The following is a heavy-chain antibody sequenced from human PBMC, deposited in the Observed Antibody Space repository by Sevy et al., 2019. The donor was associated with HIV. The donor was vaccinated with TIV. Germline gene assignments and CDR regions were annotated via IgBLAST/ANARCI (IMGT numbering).Heavy chain of an antibody. Sequence: GGSLRLSCAASGFTFSSYGMHWVRQAPGKGLEWVAVISYDGSNKYYADSVKGRITISRDNSKNTLYLQMNSLRAEDTAVYYCAKDLVDIVVVPAAIKTYYYGMDVWGQGTTVTVSS. V-gene: IGHV3-30*18. CDR2: ISYDGSNK. CDR1: GFTFSSYG. J-gene: IGHJ6*02. D-gene: IGHD2-2*03. CDR3: AKDLVDIVVVPAAIKTYYYGMDV.